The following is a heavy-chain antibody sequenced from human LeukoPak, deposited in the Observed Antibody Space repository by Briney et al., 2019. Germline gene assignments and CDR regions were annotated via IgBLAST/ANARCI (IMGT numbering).Heavy chain of an antibody. Sequence: PGGSLRLSCAASGFSVSNNYMRWFRQAPGKGLEWVSSISSSSSYIYYADSVKGRFTISRDNAKNSLYLQMNSLRAEDTAVYYCARAGYWPAFDIWGQGTMVTVSS. CDR2: ISSSSSYI. V-gene: IGHV3-21*01. CDR3: ARAGYWPAFDI. D-gene: IGHD2-15*01. J-gene: IGHJ3*02. CDR1: GFSVSNNY.